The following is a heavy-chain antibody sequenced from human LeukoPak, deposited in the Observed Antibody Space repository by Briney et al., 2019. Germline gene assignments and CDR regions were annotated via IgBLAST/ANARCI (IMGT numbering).Heavy chain of an antibody. CDR1: GFTFSSYW. D-gene: IGHD3-10*01. Sequence: GGSLRLSCAASGFTFSSYWMSWVRQAPGKGLEGVANIKQDGSEKYYVDSVKGRFTISRDNAKNSLYLQMNSLRAEDTAVYYCARDYYGSGSYYNVPWFDPWGQGTLVTVSS. J-gene: IGHJ5*02. CDR2: IKQDGSEK. V-gene: IGHV3-7*04. CDR3: ARDYYGSGSYYNVPWFDP.